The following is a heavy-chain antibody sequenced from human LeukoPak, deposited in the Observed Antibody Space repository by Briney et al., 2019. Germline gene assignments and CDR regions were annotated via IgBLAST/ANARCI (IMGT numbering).Heavy chain of an antibody. V-gene: IGHV3-30*02. Sequence: GGSLRLSCAASGFTFSNYGMHWVRQAPGKGLEWVSFIQYDGSDKYYADSVKGRFTISRDNSKNTLYLQMNSLRAEDTAVYYCAKDTAWGYFDLWGRGTLVTVSS. J-gene: IGHJ2*01. D-gene: IGHD1-26*01. CDR2: IQYDGSDK. CDR3: AKDTAWGYFDL. CDR1: GFTFSNYG.